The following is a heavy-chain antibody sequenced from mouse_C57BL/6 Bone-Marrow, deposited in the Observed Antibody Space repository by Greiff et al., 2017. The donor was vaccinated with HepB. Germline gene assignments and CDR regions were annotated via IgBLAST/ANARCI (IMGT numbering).Heavy chain of an antibody. V-gene: IGHV1-15*01. J-gene: IGHJ2*01. CDR3: TRAKTAQARDY. CDR1: GYTFTDYE. Sequence: QVQLQQSGAELVRPGASVTLSCKASGYTFTDYEMHWVKQTPVHGLEWIGAIDPETGGTAYNQKFKGKAILTADKSSSTAYLELRSLTSEDSAVYYCTRAKTAQARDYWGQGTTLTVSS. CDR2: IDPETGGT. D-gene: IGHD3-2*02.